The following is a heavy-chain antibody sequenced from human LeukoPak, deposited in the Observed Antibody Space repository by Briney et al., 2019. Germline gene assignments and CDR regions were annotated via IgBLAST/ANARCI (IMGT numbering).Heavy chain of an antibody. D-gene: IGHD2-15*01. Sequence: PSETLSLTFTVSGGSISSGSYYWDWIRQPPGKGLEWIGHIYYNGYTYYNPSLKSRVTISVDTSKNQFSLKLSSVTAADTAVYYCARHCSAGSCYSAVDCWGQGTLVTVSS. J-gene: IGHJ4*02. CDR1: GGSISSGSYY. V-gene: IGHV4-39*01. CDR2: IYYNGYT. CDR3: ARHCSAGSCYSAVDC.